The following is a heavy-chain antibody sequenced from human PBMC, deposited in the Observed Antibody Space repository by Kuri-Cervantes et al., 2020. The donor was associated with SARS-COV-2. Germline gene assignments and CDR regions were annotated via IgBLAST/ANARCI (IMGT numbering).Heavy chain of an antibody. D-gene: IGHD3-10*01. CDR3: AKRFVVPTNGTDYFDY. CDR1: GFTFSNYG. Sequence: GGSLRLSCAASGFTFSNYGMHWVRQAPGKGLEWVSTISGSSDYTYYAESVDYAESVEGRFTISRDISKKTLYLQMHRLRAEDTAVYYCAKRFVVPTNGTDYFDYWGQGTLVTVSS. V-gene: IGHV3-23*01. CDR2: ISGSSDYT. J-gene: IGHJ4*02.